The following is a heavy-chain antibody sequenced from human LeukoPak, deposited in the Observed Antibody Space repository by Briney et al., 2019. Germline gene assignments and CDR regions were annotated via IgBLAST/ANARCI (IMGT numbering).Heavy chain of an antibody. Sequence: SETLFLTCGVSGGSITSTNWWSWVRQSPGQGLEWIGEISLTGQTNYNPSLSGRVTMLLDESSNHLSLHLTSVTAADTATYYCSRESGAFCPFGYWGQGTLVIVPS. CDR2: ISLTGQT. CDR1: GGSITSTNW. J-gene: IGHJ4*02. V-gene: IGHV4-4*02. CDR3: SRESGAFCPFGY. D-gene: IGHD1-26*01.